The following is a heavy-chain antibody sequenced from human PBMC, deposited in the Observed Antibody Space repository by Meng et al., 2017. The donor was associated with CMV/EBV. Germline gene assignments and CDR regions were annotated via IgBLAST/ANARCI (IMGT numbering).Heavy chain of an antibody. Sequence: GESLKISCAASGFTFRSYSMNWVRQAPGKGLEWVSSISSSSSYIYYADSVKGRFTISRDNAKNSLYLQMNSLRAEDTAVYYCARRYNWNDGSWGIVVGEDWTPTNYYYYGMDVSGQGTTVTVSS. D-gene: IGHD1-1*01. CDR2: ISSSSSYI. CDR3: ARRYNWNDGSWGIVVGEDWTPTNYYYYGMDV. V-gene: IGHV3-21*01. J-gene: IGHJ6*02. CDR1: GFTFRSYS.